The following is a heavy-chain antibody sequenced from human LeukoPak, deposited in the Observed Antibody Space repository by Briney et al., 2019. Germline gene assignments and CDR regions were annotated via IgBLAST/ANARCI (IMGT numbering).Heavy chain of an antibody. V-gene: IGHV3-74*03. CDR3: ARSVIAVAGYDAFDI. D-gene: IGHD6-19*01. CDR1: GFTFSNYW. J-gene: IGHJ3*02. Sequence: GGSLRLSCAASGFTFSNYWMHWVRQAPGKGLVWVSRIRGDGTITTYADSVKGRFTISRDNAKNSLYLEINSLRDEDTAVYYCARSVIAVAGYDAFDIWGQGTVVTVSS. CDR2: IRGDGTIT.